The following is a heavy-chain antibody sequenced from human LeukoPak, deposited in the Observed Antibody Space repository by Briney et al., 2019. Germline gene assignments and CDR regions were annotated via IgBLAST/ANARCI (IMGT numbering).Heavy chain of an antibody. V-gene: IGHV4-4*09. CDR1: GGSISSYY. CDR3: ARHPRVEDWYFDL. J-gene: IGHJ2*01. Sequence: SETLSLTCTVSGGSISSYYWSWIRQPPGKGLEWIGYIYTSGSTNYNPSLKSRVTISVDTSKNQFSLKLSSVTAADTAVYYCARHPRVEDWYFDLWGRGTLVTVSS. D-gene: IGHD5-24*01. CDR2: IYTSGST.